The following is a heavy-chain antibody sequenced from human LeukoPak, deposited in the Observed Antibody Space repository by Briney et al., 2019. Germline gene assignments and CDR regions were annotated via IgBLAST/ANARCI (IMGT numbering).Heavy chain of an antibody. CDR1: GYTLTELS. J-gene: IGHJ4*02. D-gene: IGHD6-19*01. CDR2: FDPEDGET. Sequence: ASVKVSCKVSGYTLTELSMHWVRQAPGKGLEWMGGFDPEDGETIYAQKFQGRVTMTEDTSTDTAYMELSSLRSEDTAVYYCATFPASSGWWNYFDYWGQGTLVTASS. CDR3: ATFPASSGWWNYFDY. V-gene: IGHV1-24*01.